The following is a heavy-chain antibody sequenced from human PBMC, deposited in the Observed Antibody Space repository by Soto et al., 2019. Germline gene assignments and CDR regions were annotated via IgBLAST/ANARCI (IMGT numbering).Heavy chain of an antibody. CDR3: AKDLRPGAGAFDI. Sequence: EVQLLESGGGLVQPGGSLRLSCMASGITLNSHAMSWVRQAPGKGLEWVSIIGAGGTIYYSDSVKGRFTISKDTSKSTVYLQMNGLRADDPAVYFCAKDLRPGAGAFDIWGQGTMVTVS. J-gene: IGHJ3*02. CDR2: IIGAGGTI. CDR1: GITLNSHA. D-gene: IGHD3-10*01. V-gene: IGHV3-23*01.